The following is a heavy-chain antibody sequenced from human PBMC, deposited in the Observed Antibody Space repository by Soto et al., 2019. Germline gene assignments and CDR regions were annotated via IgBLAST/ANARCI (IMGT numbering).Heavy chain of an antibody. CDR1: GFTFSSSE. Sequence: EVQLVESGGGLVQPGGSLRLSCAASGFTFSSSEMYWVRQAPGKGLEWISYIHPGGQTIFYAESVKGRFNISRDNAKHSVYLQMNSLRAEDTAVYYCARRGSRWGRGTKVTLSS. V-gene: IGHV3-48*03. D-gene: IGHD2-15*01. CDR2: IHPGGQTI. J-gene: IGHJ3*01. CDR3: ARRGSR.